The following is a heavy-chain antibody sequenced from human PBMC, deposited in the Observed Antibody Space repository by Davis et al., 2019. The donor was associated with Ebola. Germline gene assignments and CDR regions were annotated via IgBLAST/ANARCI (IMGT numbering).Heavy chain of an antibody. Sequence: PGGSLRLSCKGSGYSFTSYWIGWVRQMPGKGLEWMGIIYPGDSDTRYSPSFQGQVTISADKSISTAYLQWSSLKASDTAMYYCARQDGSGSYRPHYYYYYGMDVWGQGTTVTVSS. V-gene: IGHV5-51*01. D-gene: IGHD3-10*01. CDR1: GYSFTSYW. J-gene: IGHJ6*02. CDR2: IYPGDSDT. CDR3: ARQDGSGSYRPHYYYYYGMDV.